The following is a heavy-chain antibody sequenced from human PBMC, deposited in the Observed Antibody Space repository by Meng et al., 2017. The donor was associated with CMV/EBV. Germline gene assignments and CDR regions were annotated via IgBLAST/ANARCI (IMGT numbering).Heavy chain of an antibody. Sequence: ESLKISCAASGFTFSSYSMNWVRQAPGKGLEWVSSISSSSSYIYYADSVKGRFTISRDNAKNSLYLQMNSLRAEDTAVYYCARGPDSSGYYSVDYWGQGTLVTVSS. V-gene: IGHV3-21*01. D-gene: IGHD3-22*01. J-gene: IGHJ4*02. CDR1: GFTFSSYS. CDR2: ISSSSSYI. CDR3: ARGPDSSGYYSVDY.